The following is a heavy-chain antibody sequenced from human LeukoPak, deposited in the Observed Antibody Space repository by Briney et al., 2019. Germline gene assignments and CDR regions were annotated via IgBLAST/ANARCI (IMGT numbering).Heavy chain of an antibody. CDR1: GYTFTSYD. CDR3: ARGRSRGSWYLGSSPYRALVRCYYMDV. CDR2: MNPNSGNT. V-gene: IGHV1-8*01. D-gene: IGHD6-13*01. Sequence: GASVKVSCKASGYTFTSYDINWVRQATGQGLEWMGWMNPNSGNTGYAQKFQGRVTMTRNTSISTAYMELSSLRSEDTAVYYCARGRSRGSWYLGSSPYRALVRCYYMDVWGKGTTVTVSS. J-gene: IGHJ6*03.